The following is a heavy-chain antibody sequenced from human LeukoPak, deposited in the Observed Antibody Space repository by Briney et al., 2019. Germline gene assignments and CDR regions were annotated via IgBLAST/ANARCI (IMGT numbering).Heavy chain of an antibody. CDR3: AKLKGQSANYGDSLHRSRFPFDI. CDR1: GFTFSSYG. V-gene: IGHV3-30*02. D-gene: IGHD4-17*01. CDR2: IRYDGSNK. Sequence: GGSLRLSCAASGFTFSSYGIHWVRQAPGKGLEWVSFIRYDGSNKYYADSVKGRFTISRDNSKNTLYLQMNSLRAEDTAVYYCAKLKGQSANYGDSLHRSRFPFDIWGQGTMVTVSS. J-gene: IGHJ3*02.